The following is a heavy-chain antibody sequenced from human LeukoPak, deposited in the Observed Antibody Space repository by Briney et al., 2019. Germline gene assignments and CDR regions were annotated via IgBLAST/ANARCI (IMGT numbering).Heavy chain of an antibody. Sequence: PGGSLRLSCAASGFTFSSYGMHWVRQAPGKGLEWVAFIRYDGSNKYYADSVKGRFTISRDNSKNTLYLQMNSLRAEDTAVYYCAKLYIVDYYEDYWGQGTLVTVSS. CDR3: AKLYIVDYYEDY. CDR1: GFTFSSYG. CDR2: IRYDGSNK. V-gene: IGHV3-30*02. J-gene: IGHJ4*02. D-gene: IGHD3-22*01.